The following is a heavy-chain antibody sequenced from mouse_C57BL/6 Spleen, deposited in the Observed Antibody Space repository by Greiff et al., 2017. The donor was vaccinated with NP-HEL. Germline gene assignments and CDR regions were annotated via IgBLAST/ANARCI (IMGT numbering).Heavy chain of an antibody. J-gene: IGHJ2*01. CDR3: ARLYDGYYGYYFDY. D-gene: IGHD2-3*01. CDR1: GYAFSSSW. CDR2: IYPGDGDT. V-gene: IGHV1-82*01. Sequence: VQLQQSGPELVKPGASVKISCKASGYAFSSSWMNWVKQRPGKGLEWIGRIYPGDGDTNYNGKFKGKATLTADKSSSTAYMQLSSLTSEDSAVYFCARLYDGYYGYYFDYWGQGTTLTVSS.